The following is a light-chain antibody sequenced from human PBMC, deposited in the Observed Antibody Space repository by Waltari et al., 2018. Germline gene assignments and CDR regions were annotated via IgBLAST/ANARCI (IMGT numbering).Light chain of an antibody. J-gene: IGLJ2*01. V-gene: IGLV1-44*01. CDR3: STWDDGLAGGVV. CDR2: TNE. Sequence: QAVLTQPPSASGTPGQPVTISCSGSRSNIGSNTVTCYQQLPGTTPKVLIYTNEQRPSGVPDRFSGSKSGTSVSLAISGLQSDDEADYYCSTWDDGLAGGVVFGGGTKLTVL. CDR1: RSNIGSNT.